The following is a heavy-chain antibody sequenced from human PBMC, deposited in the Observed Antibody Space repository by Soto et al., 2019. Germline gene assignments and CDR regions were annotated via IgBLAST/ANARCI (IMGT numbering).Heavy chain of an antibody. D-gene: IGHD3-22*01. J-gene: IGHJ5*01. CDR2: IFPSGRT. CDR3: ARTGFYFDCSGPHQERSIDS. V-gene: IGHV4-30-2*01. Sequence: SETLYLTCAVSGDSIARGGYSWSWIRQPKGKGLEWIGYIFPSGRTSYSPSLKSRVTISVDRSKNHFSLKLTSLSAADTAVYYCARTGFYFDCSGPHQERSIDSWGPGTLVTVST. CDR1: GDSIARGGYS.